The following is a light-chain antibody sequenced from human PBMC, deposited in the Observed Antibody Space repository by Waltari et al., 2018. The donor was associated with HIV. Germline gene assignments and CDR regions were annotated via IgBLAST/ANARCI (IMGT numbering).Light chain of an antibody. CDR1: RTNIEGKY. Sequence: SGLTQRPSESGTPGQRVTHPSSGRRTNIEGKYVNWYQQLPGTAPRLLIYNTIQRPSGVPDRFSGSKSGTSAYLAISGLQAADEADYYCSAWDDDVNGLFGGGTKLTVL. CDR3: SAWDDDVNGL. V-gene: IGLV1-44*01. J-gene: IGLJ2*01. CDR2: NTI.